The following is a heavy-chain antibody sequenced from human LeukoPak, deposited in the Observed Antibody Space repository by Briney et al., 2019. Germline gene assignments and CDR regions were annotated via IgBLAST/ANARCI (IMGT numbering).Heavy chain of an antibody. V-gene: IGHV3-23*01. J-gene: IGHJ4*02. D-gene: IGHD5-24*01. CDR1: GFTFSSYA. CDR2: ISGSGGST. CDR3: ARVRRDGYNYEFDY. Sequence: GGSLRLSCAASGFTFSSYAMSWVRQAPGKGLEWVSAISGSGGSTYYADSVKGRFTISRDNAKNSLYLQMNSLRAEDTAVYYCARVRRDGYNYEFDYWAREPWSPSPQ.